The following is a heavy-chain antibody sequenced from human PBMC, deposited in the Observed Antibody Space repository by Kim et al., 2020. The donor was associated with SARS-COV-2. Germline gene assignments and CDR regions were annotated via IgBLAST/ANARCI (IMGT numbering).Heavy chain of an antibody. Sequence: SETLSLTCAVYGGSFSGYYWSWIRQPPGKGLEWIGEINHSGSTNYNPSLKSRVTISVDTSKNQFSLKLSSVTAADTAVYYCARGRAMVRGVITLNDYWG. CDR1: GGSFSGYY. J-gene: IGHJ4*01. D-gene: IGHD3-10*01. CDR3: ARGRAMVRGVITLNDY. V-gene: IGHV4-34*01. CDR2: INHSGST.